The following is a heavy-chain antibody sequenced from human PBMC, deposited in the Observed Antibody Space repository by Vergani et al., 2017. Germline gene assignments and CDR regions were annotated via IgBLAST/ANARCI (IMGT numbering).Heavy chain of an antibody. CDR1: GFTFCSFA. V-gene: IGHV3-30*18. Sequence: QVQLVESGGGVVQPGRSLRLSCTASGFTFCSFAMHWVRQAPGKGLECGAVISYDGSNKYYADSVKGRFTISRDNSKNTLYLQMNRLRAEDTAVYYCAKDSHLWELLSWHYFDYWGQGTLVTVSS. CDR2: ISYDGSNK. D-gene: IGHD1-26*01. J-gene: IGHJ4*02. CDR3: AKDSHLWELLSWHYFDY.